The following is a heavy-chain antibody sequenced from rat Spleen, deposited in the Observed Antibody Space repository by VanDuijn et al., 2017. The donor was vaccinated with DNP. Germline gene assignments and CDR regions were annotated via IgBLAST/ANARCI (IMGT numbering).Heavy chain of an antibody. CDR3: VGRPPPTRGPFDY. V-gene: IGHV5-29*01. D-gene: IGHD1-4*01. J-gene: IGHJ2*01. CDR1: GFIFSNYW. CDR2: ISSDGSKT. Sequence: EVKLVESGGGLVQPGRSLKLSCAASGFIFSNYWMTWVRQAPTKGLEWVASISSDGSKTYYRDSVKGRFTTSRNNAKSTLYLQMDSLRSEDMATYYCVGRPPPTRGPFDYWGQGVMVTVSS.